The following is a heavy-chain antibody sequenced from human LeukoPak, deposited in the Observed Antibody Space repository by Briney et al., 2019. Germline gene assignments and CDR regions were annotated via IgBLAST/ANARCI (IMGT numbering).Heavy chain of an antibody. J-gene: IGHJ4*02. Sequence: PGGSLRLSCAASGFTFSSYAMSWVRQAPRKGLEWASATSGSGDSTYYADSVKGRFTISRDNSKNTLYLQMDSLRAEDTAVYYCAKDRSDTTMVYNFDYWGQGTLVTVSS. V-gene: IGHV3-23*01. CDR2: TSGSGDST. D-gene: IGHD4/OR15-4a*01. CDR3: AKDRSDTTMVYNFDY. CDR1: GFTFSSYA.